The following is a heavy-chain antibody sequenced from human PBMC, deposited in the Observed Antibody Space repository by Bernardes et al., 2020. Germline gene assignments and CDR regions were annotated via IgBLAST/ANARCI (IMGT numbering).Heavy chain of an antibody. CDR3: ARGTSDYLSWFDP. CDR2: IYYSGST. CDR1: GGSISRSSHY. D-gene: IGHD4-17*01. V-gene: IGHV4-39*01. Sequence: LTRTVSGGSISRSSHYWGWIRQPPGTGLEWIVSIYYSGSTYYNASVKSRVTISIDTSKNQFSLKLSSVTATDTAVYYFARGTSDYLSWFDPWGQGTLVTVSS. J-gene: IGHJ5*02.